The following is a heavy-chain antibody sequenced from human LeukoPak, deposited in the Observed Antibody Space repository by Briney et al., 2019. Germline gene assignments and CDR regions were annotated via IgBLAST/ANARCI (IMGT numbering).Heavy chain of an antibody. J-gene: IGHJ5*02. D-gene: IGHD2-2*01. Sequence: GGSLRLSCAASGFTFSNYGMHWVRQAPGKGLEWVAFIQFDGSETYYADSVKGRFAIYRDNSKNTLYLQMNTLTVEDTAVYYCAKDRCSRTSCRNLFDPWGQGILVTVSS. V-gene: IGHV3-30*02. CDR2: IQFDGSET. CDR3: AKDRCSRTSCRNLFDP. CDR1: GFTFSNYG.